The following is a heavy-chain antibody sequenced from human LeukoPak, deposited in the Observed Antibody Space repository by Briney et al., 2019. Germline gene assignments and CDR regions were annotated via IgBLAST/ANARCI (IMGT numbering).Heavy chain of an antibody. D-gene: IGHD3-22*01. J-gene: IGHJ4*02. V-gene: IGHV3-30-3*01. Sequence: TGGSLRLSCAASGFTFSSYAMHWVRQAPGKGLEWVAVISYDGSNKYYADSVKGRFTISRDNSKNTLYLQMNSLRAEDTAVYYCARDSYYGSSGYNTVPDYWGQGTLVTVSS. CDR3: ARDSYYGSSGYNTVPDY. CDR2: ISYDGSNK. CDR1: GFTFSSYA.